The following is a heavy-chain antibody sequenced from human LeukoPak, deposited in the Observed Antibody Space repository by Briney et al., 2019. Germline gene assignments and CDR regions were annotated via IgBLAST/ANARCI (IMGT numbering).Heavy chain of an antibody. D-gene: IGHD1-26*01. Sequence: GGSLRLSCAASGFTFSSYWMSWVRQAPGKGLEWVANIKQDGSEQYYVDSVKGRFTISRDNAKNSLFLQMNSLKTEDTALYYCTRDSGTYNWFDPWGQGTLVTVSS. CDR2: IKQDGSEQ. CDR3: TRDSGTYNWFDP. V-gene: IGHV3-7*04. CDR1: GFTFSSYW. J-gene: IGHJ5*02.